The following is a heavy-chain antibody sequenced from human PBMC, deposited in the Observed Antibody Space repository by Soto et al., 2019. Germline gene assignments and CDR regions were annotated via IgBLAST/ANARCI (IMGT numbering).Heavy chain of an antibody. V-gene: IGHV1-69*13. J-gene: IGHJ6*02. Sequence: SVKVSCKASGGTFSSYAISWVRQAPGQGLEWMGGIIPIFGTANYAQKFQGRVTITADESTSTAYMELSSLRSEDTAVYYCARSPIITIFGVGYYGMDVWGQGSTVTVSS. CDR3: ARSPIITIFGVGYYGMDV. D-gene: IGHD3-3*01. CDR1: GGTFSSYA. CDR2: IIPIFGTA.